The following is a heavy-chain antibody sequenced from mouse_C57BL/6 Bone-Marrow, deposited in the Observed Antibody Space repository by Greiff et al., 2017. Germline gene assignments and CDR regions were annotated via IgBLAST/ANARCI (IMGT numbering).Heavy chain of an antibody. CDR3: AREPLRNYGSNYFDY. J-gene: IGHJ2*01. V-gene: IGHV1-80*01. CDR1: GYAFSSYW. D-gene: IGHD1-1*01. CDR2: IYPGDGDT. Sequence: VQGVESGAELVKPGASVKISCKASGYAFSSYWMNWVKQRPGKGLEWIGQIYPGDGDTNYNGKFKGKATLTADKSSSTAYMQLSSLTAEDSAVYFCAREPLRNYGSNYFDYWGQGTTLTVSS.